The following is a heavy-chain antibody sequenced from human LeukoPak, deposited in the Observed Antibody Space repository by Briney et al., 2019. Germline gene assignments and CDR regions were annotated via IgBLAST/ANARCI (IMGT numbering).Heavy chain of an antibody. D-gene: IGHD3-10*01. V-gene: IGHV4-30-2*05. CDR3: ARDPVDYYGSGSPDDAFDI. CDR2: IYHSGST. CDR1: GGSISSGGYY. Sequence: SQTLSLTCTVSGGSISSGGYYWSWIRQPPGKGLEWIGYIYHSGSTYYNPSLKSRVTISVDTSKNQFSLKLSSVTAADTAVYYCARDPVDYYGSGSPDDAFDIWGQGTMVTVSS. J-gene: IGHJ3*02.